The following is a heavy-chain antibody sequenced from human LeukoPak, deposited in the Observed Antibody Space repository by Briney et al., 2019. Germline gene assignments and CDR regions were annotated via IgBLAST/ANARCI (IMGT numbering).Heavy chain of an antibody. CDR2: IRSIPYGGTT. Sequence: PGRSLRLSCTASGFTFGDYAVTWVRQAPGKGLEWVGFIRSIPYGGTTEYAASVKGRFTISRDESKSIAYLQMNSLKTEDTAVYYCTREGRFGDYGGGSDYWGQEPWSPSPQ. D-gene: IGHD4-23*01. CDR3: TREGRFGDYGGGSDY. V-gene: IGHV3-49*04. CDR1: GFTFGDYA. J-gene: IGHJ4*01.